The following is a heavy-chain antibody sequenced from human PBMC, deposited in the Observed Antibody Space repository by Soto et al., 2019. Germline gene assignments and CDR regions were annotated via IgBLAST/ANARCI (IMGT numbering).Heavy chain of an antibody. V-gene: IGHV4-30-2*01. D-gene: IGHD4-17*01. Sequence: PSETLSLTCAVSGGSISSGCYSWSWIRQPPGKGLEWIGYIYHSGSTYYNPSLKSRVTISLDRSKKQFSLKLSSVTAAETAVYYCARGMTTVTTLDYWGQGTLVTVSS. CDR2: IYHSGST. CDR1: GGSISSGCYS. CDR3: ARGMTTVTTLDY. J-gene: IGHJ4*02.